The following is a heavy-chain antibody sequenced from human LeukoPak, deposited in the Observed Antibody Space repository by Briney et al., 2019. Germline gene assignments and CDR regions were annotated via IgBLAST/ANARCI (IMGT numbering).Heavy chain of an antibody. CDR3: ARIDLLLDAFDI. V-gene: IGHV1-46*01. CDR2: INPSGGST. D-gene: IGHD2-21*02. J-gene: IGHJ3*02. Sequence: GASVKVSCKASGYTFTSYYMHWVRQAPGQGLEWMGIINPSGGSTSYAQKFQGRVTMTRDMSTSTVCMELSSLRSEDTAVYYCARIDLLLDAFDIWGQGTMVTVSS. CDR1: GYTFTSYY.